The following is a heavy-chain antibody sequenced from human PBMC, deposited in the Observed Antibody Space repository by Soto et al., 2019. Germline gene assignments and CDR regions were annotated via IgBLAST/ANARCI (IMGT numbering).Heavy chain of an antibody. Sequence: QLRLQESGPGLVKPSETLSLTCSVSGGSISSGSYYWGWIRQPPGKGLEWIGSIFYSGSTYYNPSLKSRVTTSVDTSKDQFSLKLSSVTAADTAVYYCARLGIPGTFDIWGQGTMVTVSS. CDR2: IFYSGST. V-gene: IGHV4-39*01. CDR1: GGSISSGSYY. D-gene: IGHD3-10*01. CDR3: ARLGIPGTFDI. J-gene: IGHJ3*02.